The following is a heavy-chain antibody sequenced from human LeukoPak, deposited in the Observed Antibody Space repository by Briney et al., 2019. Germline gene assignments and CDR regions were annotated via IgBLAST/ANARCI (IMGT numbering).Heavy chain of an antibody. CDR3: ARHPTRIVGAVYFDY. CDR1: GGSISSSSYY. V-gene: IGHV4-39*01. CDR2: IYYSGST. Sequence: PSETLSLTCTVSGGSISSSSYYWGWIRQPPGKGLEWIGSIYYSGSTYYNPSLKSRVTISVDTSKNQFSLKLSSVTAADTAVYYCARHPTRIVGAVYFDYWGQGTLVTVSS. J-gene: IGHJ4*02. D-gene: IGHD1-26*01.